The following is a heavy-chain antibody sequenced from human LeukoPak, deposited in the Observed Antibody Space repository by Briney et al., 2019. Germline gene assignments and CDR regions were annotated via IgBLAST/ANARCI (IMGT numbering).Heavy chain of an antibody. Sequence: SVKVSCKASGGTFSSYAISWVRQAPGQGLEWMGRIIPILGIANYAQKFQGRVTITADKSTSTAYMELSSLRSDDTAVYYCARERSSYDSSGYYPLWGQGNLVTVSS. J-gene: IGHJ4*02. D-gene: IGHD3-22*01. CDR1: GGTFSSYA. CDR3: ARERSSYDSSGYYPL. V-gene: IGHV1-69*04. CDR2: IIPILGIA.